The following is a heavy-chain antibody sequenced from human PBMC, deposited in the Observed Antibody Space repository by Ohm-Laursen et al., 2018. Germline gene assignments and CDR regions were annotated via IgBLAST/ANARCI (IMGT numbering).Heavy chain of an antibody. D-gene: IGHD3-16*01. CDR2: IKQDGSEQ. J-gene: IGHJ6*02. CDR1: GFIFSNYW. CDR3: ARFGVNHGMDV. V-gene: IGHV3-7*01. Sequence: SLRLSCAASGFIFSNYWMTWVRQAPGKGLEWVASIKQDGSEQLFVDSVKGRFTISRDNAKNSLYLEMNSLRAEDTAVYYCARFGVNHGMDVWGQGTTVTVSS.